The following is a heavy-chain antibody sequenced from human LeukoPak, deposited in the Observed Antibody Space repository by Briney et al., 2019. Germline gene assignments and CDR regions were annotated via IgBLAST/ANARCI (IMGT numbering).Heavy chain of an antibody. J-gene: IGHJ4*02. V-gene: IGHV4-59*12. D-gene: IGHD6-13*01. CDR1: GGSISSYY. Sequence: SETLSLTCTVSGGSISSYYWSWIRQPPGKGLEWIGEIYHSGSTNYNPSLKSRVTISEDKSKNQFSLKLSSVTAADTAVYYCARAPVEQLVLGYYFDYWGQGTLVTVSS. CDR3: ARAPVEQLVLGYYFDY. CDR2: IYHSGST.